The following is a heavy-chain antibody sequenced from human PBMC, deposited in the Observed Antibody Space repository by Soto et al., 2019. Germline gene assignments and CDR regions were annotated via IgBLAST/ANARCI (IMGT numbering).Heavy chain of an antibody. J-gene: IGHJ6*02. D-gene: IGHD3-3*01. Sequence: SETLSLTCAVYGGSFSGYYWSWIRQPPGKGLEWIGEINHSGSTNYNPSLKSRVTISVDTSKNQFSLKLSSVIAADTAVYYCARGLRFLEWFYGMDVWGQGTTVTVSS. CDR2: INHSGST. V-gene: IGHV4-34*01. CDR1: GGSFSGYY. CDR3: ARGLRFLEWFYGMDV.